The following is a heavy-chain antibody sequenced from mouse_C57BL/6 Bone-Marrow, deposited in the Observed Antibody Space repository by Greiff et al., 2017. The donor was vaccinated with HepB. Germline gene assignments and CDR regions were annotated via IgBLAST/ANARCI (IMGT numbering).Heavy chain of an antibody. V-gene: IGHV5-6*02. Sequence: EVKLVESGGDLVKPGGSLKLSCAASGFTFSSYGMSWVRQTPDKRLEWVATISSGGSYTYYPDSVKGRFTISRDNAKNTLYLQMSSLKSEDTAMYYCASRGYYGIFAYWGQGTLVTVSA. CDR2: ISSGGSYT. CDR3: ASRGYYGIFAY. J-gene: IGHJ3*01. D-gene: IGHD1-1*01. CDR1: GFTFSSYG.